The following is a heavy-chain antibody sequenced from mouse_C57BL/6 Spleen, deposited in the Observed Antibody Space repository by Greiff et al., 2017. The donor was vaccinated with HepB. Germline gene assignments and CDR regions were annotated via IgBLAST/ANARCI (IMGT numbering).Heavy chain of an antibody. CDR2: IYPGSGST. V-gene: IGHV1-55*01. CDR1: GYTFTSYW. D-gene: IGHD1-1*01. Sequence: VQLQQPGAELVKPGASVKMSCKASGYTFTSYWITWVKQRPGQGLEWIGDIYPGSGSTNYNEKFKSKATLTVDTSSSTAYMQLSSLTSEDSAVYYCANYYGSSRAMDYWGQGTSVTVSS. CDR3: ANYYGSSRAMDY. J-gene: IGHJ4*01.